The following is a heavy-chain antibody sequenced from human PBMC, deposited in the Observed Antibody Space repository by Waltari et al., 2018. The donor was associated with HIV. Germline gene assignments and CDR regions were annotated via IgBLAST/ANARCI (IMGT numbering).Heavy chain of an antibody. Sequence: EVQLLESWGGLVQPGGSLRLSCAASGFIFSSYAMSWVRQAPGKGVEWVSVIRGSGISTYYTDSVKGRFTISRDNSKNTLYLQRKSLRAEDTAVYYCAKGVYHYDSSGYLDYYYSTDVWGQGTTVTVSS. J-gene: IGHJ6*02. CDR2: IRGSGIST. D-gene: IGHD3-22*01. CDR3: AKGVYHYDSSGYLDYYYSTDV. CDR1: GFIFSSYA. V-gene: IGHV3-23*01.